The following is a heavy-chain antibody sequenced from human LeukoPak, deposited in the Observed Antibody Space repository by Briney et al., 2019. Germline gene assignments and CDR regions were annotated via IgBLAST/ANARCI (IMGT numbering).Heavy chain of an antibody. CDR2: IRSKAYGGTT. CDR3: TRERESRYYYDSSGYYRH. D-gene: IGHD3-22*01. V-gene: IGHV3-49*04. CDR1: GFTFGDYA. Sequence: GGSLRLSCTASGFTFGDYAMSWVRQAPGKGLEWAGFIRSKAYGGTTEYAASVKGRFTISRDDSKSIAYLQMNSLKTEDTAVYYCTRERESRYYYDSSGYYRHWGQGTLVTVSS. J-gene: IGHJ4*02.